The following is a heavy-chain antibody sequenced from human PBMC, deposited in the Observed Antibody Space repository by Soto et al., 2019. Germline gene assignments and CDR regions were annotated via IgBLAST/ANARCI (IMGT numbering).Heavy chain of an antibody. D-gene: IGHD2-2*01. CDR2: INSDGSST. CDR1: GFTFSSYW. V-gene: IGHV3-74*01. J-gene: IGHJ6*03. CDR3: ARARDKGPDIVVVPAAVENYYMDV. Sequence: GGSLRLSCAASGFTFSSYWMHWVRQATGKGLVWVSRINSDGSSTSYADSVKGRFTISRDNAKNTLYLQMNSLRAEDTAVYYCARARDKGPDIVVVPAAVENYYMDVWGKGTTVTVSS.